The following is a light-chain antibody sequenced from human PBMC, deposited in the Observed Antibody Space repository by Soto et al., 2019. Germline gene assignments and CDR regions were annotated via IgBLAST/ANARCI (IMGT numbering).Light chain of an antibody. V-gene: IGLV2-14*01. CDR3: SPYTRRSTPSL. CDR1: SSDVGGFNY. CDR2: EVN. J-gene: IGLJ1*01. Sequence: QSARTQPASVSGSPGQSITISCTGTSSDVGGFNYVSWYQQHPGKAPKLMIYEVNNRPSGVSNRFSGSKSGNTASLTISGLQAEDEADYYCSPYTRRSTPSLLGSGTKVTVL.